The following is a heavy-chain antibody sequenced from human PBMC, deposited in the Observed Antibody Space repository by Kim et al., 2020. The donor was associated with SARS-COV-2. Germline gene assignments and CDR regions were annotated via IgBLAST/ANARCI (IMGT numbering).Heavy chain of an antibody. CDR2: IYSGGST. CDR3: ATTPTTAVLDY. D-gene: IGHD4-17*01. J-gene: IGHJ4*02. Sequence: GGSLRLSCAASGFTVSSNYMSWVRQAPGKGLEGVSVIYSGGSTYYADSVKGRFTISRDNSKNTLYLQMNSLRAEDTAVYYCATTPTTAVLDYWGQGTLVTVSS. CDR1: GFTVSSNY. V-gene: IGHV3-66*01.